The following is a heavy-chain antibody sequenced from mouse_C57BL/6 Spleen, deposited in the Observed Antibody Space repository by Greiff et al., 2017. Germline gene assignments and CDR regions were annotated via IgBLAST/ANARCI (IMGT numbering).Heavy chain of an antibody. V-gene: IGHV1-15*01. CDR3: TRKIGDY. CDR1: GYTFTDYE. J-gene: IGHJ4*01. CDR2: IDPETGGT. Sequence: VKLVESGAELVRPGASVTLSCKASGYTFTDYEMHWVKQTPVHGLEWIGAIDPETGGTAYNQKFKGKAILTADKSSSTAYMELRSLTSEDSAVYYCTRKIGDYWGQGTSVTVSS.